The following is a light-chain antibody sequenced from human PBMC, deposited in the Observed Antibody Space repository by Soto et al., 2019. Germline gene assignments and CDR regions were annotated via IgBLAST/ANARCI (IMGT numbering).Light chain of an antibody. Sequence: DIQMTQSPSSLSASVGDRVTITCRASQSISINLSWYQQKPGKAPQLLIYAASSLQSGVPSRFSGGGSGTDFTLTITRLDPEDFAVYYCQQFGISPRTFGQGTKLE. CDR1: QSISIN. CDR2: AAS. J-gene: IGKJ2*01. V-gene: IGKV1-39*01. CDR3: QQFGISPRT.